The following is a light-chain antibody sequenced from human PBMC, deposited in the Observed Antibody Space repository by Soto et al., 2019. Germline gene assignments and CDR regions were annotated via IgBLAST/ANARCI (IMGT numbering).Light chain of an antibody. CDR3: QKYDRAPWT. Sequence: DIQMTQSPSSLSASVGDRVTITCRASQGISNYLAWYQQKEGKVPRLLIYAASTLQSGVPSRFSGSGSGTDFTLTIISLQPEDVAAYYCQKYDRAPWTFGQGTKVDIK. V-gene: IGKV1-27*01. CDR2: AAS. J-gene: IGKJ1*01. CDR1: QGISNY.